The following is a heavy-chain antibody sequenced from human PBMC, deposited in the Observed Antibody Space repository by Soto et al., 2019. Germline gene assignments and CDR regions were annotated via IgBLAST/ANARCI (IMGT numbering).Heavy chain of an antibody. Sequence: GASVKVSCKASGGTFSSYAISWVRQAPGQGLEWMGGIIPIFGTANYAQKFQGRVTITADESTSTAYMELSSLRSEDTAVYYCATGWTGGDYSLDYWGQGTLVTVSS. J-gene: IGHJ4*02. CDR1: GGTFSSYA. CDR3: ATGWTGGDYSLDY. CDR2: IIPIFGTA. V-gene: IGHV1-69*13. D-gene: IGHD4-17*01.